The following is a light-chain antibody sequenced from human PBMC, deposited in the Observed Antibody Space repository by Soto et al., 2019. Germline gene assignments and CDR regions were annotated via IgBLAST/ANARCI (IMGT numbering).Light chain of an antibody. CDR3: SSYAGSNKV. J-gene: IGLJ2*01. V-gene: IGLV2-8*01. Sequence: QSALTQPPSASGSPGQSVTISCTGTSSDVGGYNYVSWYQQHPGKARKLMIYEVSKRPSGVPDRFSGSKSGNTASLTVSGLQAEDEADYYCSSYAGSNKVFGGGTKLTVL. CDR1: SSDVGGYNY. CDR2: EVS.